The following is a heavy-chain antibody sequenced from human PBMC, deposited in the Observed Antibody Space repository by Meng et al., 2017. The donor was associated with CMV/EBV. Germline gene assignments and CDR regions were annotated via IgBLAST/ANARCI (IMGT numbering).Heavy chain of an antibody. CDR2: IYSGGST. D-gene: IGHD3-22*01. V-gene: IGHV3-53*01. Sequence: SGFTVSSNYMSWVRQAPGKGLEWVSVIYSGGSTYYAGSVKGRFTIARDNSKNALYLQMNSLRAEDTAVYYCARDITSSGYRGVFDYWGQGTLVTVSS. CDR3: ARDITSSGYRGVFDY. J-gene: IGHJ4*02. CDR1: GFTVSSNY.